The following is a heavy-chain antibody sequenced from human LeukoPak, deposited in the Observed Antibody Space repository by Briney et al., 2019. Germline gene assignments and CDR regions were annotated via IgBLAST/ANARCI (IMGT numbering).Heavy chain of an antibody. CDR2: IYYSGTT. V-gene: IGHV4-59*01. D-gene: IGHD2-15*01. Sequence: SETLSLTCTVSGGSISNYYWTWIRQPPGKGLEWIGYIYYSGTTNYNPSLKSRVTISVDTSKNQFSLKLSSVTAADTAVYYCAREVVSGGNCFFDYWGQGTLVTVSS. J-gene: IGHJ4*02. CDR3: AREVVSGGNCFFDY. CDR1: GGSISNYY.